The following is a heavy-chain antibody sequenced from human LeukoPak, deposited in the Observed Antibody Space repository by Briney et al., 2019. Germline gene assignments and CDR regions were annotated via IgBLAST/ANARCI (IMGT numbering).Heavy chain of an antibody. CDR1: GFTFSGYW. CDR2: ISSGGSAI. Sequence: GGSLRLSCEASGFTFSGYWMNWVRQAPGKGLEWVSYISSGGSAIYYADSVKGRFTISRDNAKNSLYLQMNSLRAEDTAVYYCARDLDYYDSSALGYWGQGTLVTVSS. V-gene: IGHV3-48*04. J-gene: IGHJ4*02. D-gene: IGHD3-22*01. CDR3: ARDLDYYDSSALGY.